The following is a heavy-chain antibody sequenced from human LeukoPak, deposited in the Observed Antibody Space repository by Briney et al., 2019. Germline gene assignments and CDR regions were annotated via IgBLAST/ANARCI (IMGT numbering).Heavy chain of an antibody. CDR1: GFTFSSYS. V-gene: IGHV3-21*01. D-gene: IGHD3-10*01. J-gene: IGHJ4*02. CDR2: ISSSSSYI. Sequence: GGSLRLSCAASGFTFSSYSMNWVRQAPGKGLEWVSSISSSSSYIYYADSVKGRFTISRDNAKNSLYLQMNSLRAEDTAVYYCAAQDYYGSGSYTHFDYWAREPWSPSPQ. CDR3: AAQDYYGSGSYTHFDY.